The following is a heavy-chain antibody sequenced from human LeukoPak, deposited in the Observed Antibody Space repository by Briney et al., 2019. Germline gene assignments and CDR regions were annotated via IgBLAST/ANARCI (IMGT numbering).Heavy chain of an antibody. J-gene: IGHJ4*02. D-gene: IGHD2-15*01. Sequence: SETLSLTCTVSGGSISSHYWSWIRQPPGKGLEWIGYIYYSGSTNYNPSLKSRVTISVDTSKNQFSLELTSVTAADTAVYYCARVLNSGGSFLDYWGQGTLVTVSS. CDR3: ARVLNSGGSFLDY. CDR2: IYYSGST. CDR1: GGSISSHY. V-gene: IGHV4-59*11.